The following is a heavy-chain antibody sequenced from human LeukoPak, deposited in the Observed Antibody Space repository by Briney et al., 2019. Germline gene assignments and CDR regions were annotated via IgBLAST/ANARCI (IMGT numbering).Heavy chain of an antibody. CDR3: ARAGYSSSWTFDY. J-gene: IGHJ4*02. Sequence: PGGSLRLSCAVSGFTFSSYSMNWVRQAPGKGLEWVSSISSSSTYIYYADSVKDRFTISRDNAKNSLYLQMNSLRAEDTAVYYCARAGYSSSWTFDYWGQGTLVTVSS. CDR1: GFTFSSYS. CDR2: ISSSSTYI. D-gene: IGHD6-13*01. V-gene: IGHV3-21*01.